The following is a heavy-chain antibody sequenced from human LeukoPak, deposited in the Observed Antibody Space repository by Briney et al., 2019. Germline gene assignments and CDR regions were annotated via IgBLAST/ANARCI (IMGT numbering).Heavy chain of an antibody. J-gene: IGHJ3*02. CDR1: GYTFTSYA. CDR2: MNPNSGNT. D-gene: IGHD2-2*01. Sequence: ASVKVSCKASGYTFTSYAINWVRQAPGQGLEWMGWMNPNSGNTGYAPKFQGRVTMTRNTSISAAYMELSSLRSEDTAVYYCARDQLYAFDIWGQGTMVTVSS. CDR3: ARDQLYAFDI. V-gene: IGHV1-8*02.